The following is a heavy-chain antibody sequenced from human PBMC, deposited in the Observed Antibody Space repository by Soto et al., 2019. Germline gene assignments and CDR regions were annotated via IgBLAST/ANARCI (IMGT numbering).Heavy chain of an antibody. CDR2: IGGSGASA. CDR1: GFNFSGSA. D-gene: IGHD6-25*01. V-gene: IGHV3-23*01. J-gene: IGHJ4*02. Sequence: LLQSGGDLVQPGGSLTLSCSAFGFNFSGSAMILVRQAPVKGLQWVSAIGGSGASAFYADSVQGRCTISRDNSKDTLYRQMNRLRVEDTAGYYCVKDSGAAGRDCWCQGTLVSFSS. CDR3: VKDSGAAGRDC.